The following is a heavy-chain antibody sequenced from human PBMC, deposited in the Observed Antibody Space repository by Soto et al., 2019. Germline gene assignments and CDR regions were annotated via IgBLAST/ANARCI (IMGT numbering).Heavy chain of an antibody. CDR2: IYYNGST. CDR3: ARTIVAGIFDY. D-gene: IGHD5-12*01. Sequence: SETLSLACTVSGGSISSSSSYWGWIRQPPGKGLEWIGSIYYNGSTYYNPSLKSRVTISVDTSKNQFSLKLSSVTAADTAVYYCARTIVAGIFDYWGQGTLVTVS. J-gene: IGHJ4*02. CDR1: GGSISSSSSY. V-gene: IGHV4-39*01.